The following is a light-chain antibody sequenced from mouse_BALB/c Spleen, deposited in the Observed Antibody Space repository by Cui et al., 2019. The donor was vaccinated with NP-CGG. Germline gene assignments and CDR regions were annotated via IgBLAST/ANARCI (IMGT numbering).Light chain of an antibody. CDR1: TGAVTTSNY. CDR2: GTK. CDR3: ALGSTNLWV. J-gene: IGLJ1*01. Sequence: QAVVTQASALTTSPGETVTLTCRSSTGAVTTSNYANWVQEKPDHLLLGLMGGTKNRAQGVPARSPGSLIGNKAALTIRGPRTKIEEKNFSALGSTNLWVFGGGTKLTVL. V-gene: IGLV1*01.